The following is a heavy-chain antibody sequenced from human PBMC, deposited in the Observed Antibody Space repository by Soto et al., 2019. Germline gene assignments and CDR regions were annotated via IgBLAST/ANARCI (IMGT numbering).Heavy chain of an antibody. CDR1: GGTFSSYA. CDR2: IIPICGTA. Sequence: QVQLVQSGAEVKKPGSSVKVSCKASGGTFSSYAITWVRQAPGQGLEWMGGIIPICGTANYAQKFQGRVTITADESTSTADMELSSLRSEDTAVYYCARDRGPSSGYYPYWFDPWGQGTLVTVSS. CDR3: ARDRGPSSGYYPYWFDP. V-gene: IGHV1-69*12. D-gene: IGHD3-22*01. J-gene: IGHJ5*02.